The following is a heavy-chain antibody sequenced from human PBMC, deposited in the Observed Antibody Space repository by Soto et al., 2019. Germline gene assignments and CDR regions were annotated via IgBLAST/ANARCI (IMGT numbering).Heavy chain of an antibody. CDR1: GYTFTSYA. CDR3: ARDRIAYYYDSSGYYNWFDP. CDR2: IIPIFGTA. J-gene: IGHJ5*02. Sequence: QVQLVQSGAEVKKPGASVKVSCKASGYTFTSYAISWVRQAPGQGLEWMGGIIPIFGTANYAQKFQGRVTITADKSTSTAYMELSSLRSEDTAVYYCARDRIAYYYDSSGYYNWFDPWGQGTLVTVSS. D-gene: IGHD3-22*01. V-gene: IGHV1-69*13.